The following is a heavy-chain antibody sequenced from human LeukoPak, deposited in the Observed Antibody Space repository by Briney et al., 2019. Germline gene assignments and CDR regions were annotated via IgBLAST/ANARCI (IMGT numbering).Heavy chain of an antibody. J-gene: IGHJ5*02. Sequence: SETLSLTCTVSGGSISSYYWSWIRQPPGKGLEWIGYIYYSGSTYYNPSLKSRVTISVDTSKNQFSLKLSSVTAADTAVYYCARGGITPTANWFDPWGQGTLVTVSS. CDR1: GGSISSYY. CDR2: IYYSGST. CDR3: ARGGITPTANWFDP. D-gene: IGHD2-15*01. V-gene: IGHV4-59*01.